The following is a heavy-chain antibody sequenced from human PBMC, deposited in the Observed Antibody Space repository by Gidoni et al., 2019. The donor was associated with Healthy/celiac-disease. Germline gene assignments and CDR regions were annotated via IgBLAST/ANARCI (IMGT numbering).Heavy chain of an antibody. J-gene: IGHJ4*02. D-gene: IGHD2-15*01. V-gene: IGHV1-3*01. CDR2: INAGNGHT. CDR3: ARDGGGGGLSH. Sequence: QVQLVQSGAEVKKPGASVKVSCKASGYTFTSYAMHWVRQAPGQRLEWMGWINAGNGHTKYSQKFQGRVTITRDTSASTAYMELSSLRSEDTAVYYCARDGGGGGLSHWGQGTLVTVSS. CDR1: GYTFTSYA.